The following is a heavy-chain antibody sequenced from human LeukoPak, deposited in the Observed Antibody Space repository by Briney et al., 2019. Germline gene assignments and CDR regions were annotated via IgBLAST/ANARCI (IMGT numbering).Heavy chain of an antibody. V-gene: IGHV3-74*01. D-gene: IGHD3-10*01. CDR2: LNSDGSIT. CDR3: ARDGVKESSSVFYFDY. Sequence: PGGSLRLSCAASGFTFSTYWMHWVRQAPGKGLVWVSGLNSDGSITGYVDSVKGRFTISRDNAKNSVFLQLNSVKVEDTAVYYCARDGVKESSSVFYFDYWGQGTLVTVSS. CDR1: GFTFSTYW. J-gene: IGHJ4*02.